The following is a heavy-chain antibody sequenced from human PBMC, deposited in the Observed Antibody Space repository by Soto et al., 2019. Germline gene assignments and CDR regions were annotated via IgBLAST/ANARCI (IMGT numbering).Heavy chain of an antibody. CDR2: IWYDGSRQ. CDR1: GFTFRTSG. V-gene: IGHV3-33*01. CDR3: ARDSIGWGFDR. J-gene: IGHJ4*02. Sequence: LVESGGGVVQPGTSLRLSCAASGFTFRTSGMHWVRQAPGKGLEWVALIWYDGSRQYYADSVKGRFTISRDNSKNPQYLQMNSLRAEDTAVYYCARDSIGWGFDRWGQGTLVIVSS. D-gene: IGHD3-16*01.